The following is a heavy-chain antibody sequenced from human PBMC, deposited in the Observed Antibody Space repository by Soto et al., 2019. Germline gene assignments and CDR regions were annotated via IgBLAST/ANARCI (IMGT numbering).Heavy chain of an antibody. CDR3: ATYDFWSGYDF. D-gene: IGHD3-3*01. J-gene: IGHJ4*02. Sequence: SETLSLTCAVYGGSFSGYYWSWIRQPPGKGLEWIGEINHSGSTNYNPSLKSRVTISVDTSKNQFSLKLSSVTAADTAVYYCATYDFWSGYDFWGQGALVTVSS. CDR1: GGSFSGYY. V-gene: IGHV4-34*01. CDR2: INHSGST.